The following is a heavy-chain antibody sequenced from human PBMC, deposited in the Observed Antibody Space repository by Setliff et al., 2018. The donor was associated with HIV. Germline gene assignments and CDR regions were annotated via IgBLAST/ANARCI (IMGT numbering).Heavy chain of an antibody. V-gene: IGHV3-74*01. CDR2: INYDRITT. J-gene: IGHJ3*02. D-gene: IGHD6-19*01. CDR3: AREGATTAGFDI. CDR1: GFTFTNYW. Sequence: PGESLRLSCGASGFTFTNYWMHWIRQVPGKGLVWVSRINYDRITTSYADSVQGRFTISRDNAKNTVYLQMNSLRVDDTAIYYCAREGATTAGFDIWGHGTMVTVSS.